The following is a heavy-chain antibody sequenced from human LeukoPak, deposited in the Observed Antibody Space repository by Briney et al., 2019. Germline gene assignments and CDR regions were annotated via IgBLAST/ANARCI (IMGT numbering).Heavy chain of an antibody. Sequence: GGSLRLSCAASGFTFSSYSMNWVRQAPGKGLEWVSSIGSNISYIYYADSVKGRFTISRDNPKNSLYLQMNSLSAEDTAVYYCARDNGAKQFDYWGQGTLVIVSA. CDR2: IGSNISYI. J-gene: IGHJ4*02. D-gene: IGHD2-8*01. V-gene: IGHV3-21*01. CDR3: ARDNGAKQFDY. CDR1: GFTFSSYS.